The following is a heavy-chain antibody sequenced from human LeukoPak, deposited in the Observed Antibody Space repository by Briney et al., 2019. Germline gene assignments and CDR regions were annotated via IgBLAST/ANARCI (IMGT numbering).Heavy chain of an antibody. D-gene: IGHD1-26*01. Sequence: PSETLSLTCAVYGGSFSGYYWSWIHQPPGKGLEWIGEINHSGSTNYNPSLKSRVTISVDTSKNQFSLKLSSVTAADTAVYYCARAGRFDYWGQGTLVTVSS. CDR2: INHSGST. J-gene: IGHJ4*02. CDR3: ARAGRFDY. V-gene: IGHV4-34*01. CDR1: GGSFSGYY.